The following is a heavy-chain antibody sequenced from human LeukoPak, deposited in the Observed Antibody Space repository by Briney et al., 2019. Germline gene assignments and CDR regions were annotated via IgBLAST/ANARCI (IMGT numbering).Heavy chain of an antibody. CDR2: IYTSGST. J-gene: IGHJ5*02. V-gene: IGHV4-4*07. D-gene: IGHD2-15*01. Sequence: PSETLSLTCTVSGGSISSYYWSWIRQPAGKGLEWIGRIYTSGSTNYNPSLKSRVTISVDKSKNQFSLKLSSVTAADTAVYYCARGPYCSGGSCYGYNWFDPWGQGTLVTVSS. CDR3: ARGPYCSGGSCYGYNWFDP. CDR1: GGSISSYY.